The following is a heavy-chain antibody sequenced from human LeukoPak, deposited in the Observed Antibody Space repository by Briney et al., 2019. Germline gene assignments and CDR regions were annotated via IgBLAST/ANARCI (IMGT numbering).Heavy chain of an antibody. J-gene: IGHJ6*04. CDR3: ARGGGDIVVVVAAIGSYYGMDV. D-gene: IGHD2-15*01. V-gene: IGHV4-4*02. Sequence: PSGTLSLTCAVSGGSISSSNWWSWVRQPPGKGLEWIGEIYHSGSTNYNPSLKSRVTISVDKSKNQSSLKLSSVTAADTAVYYCARGGGDIVVVVAAIGSYYGMDVWGKGTTVTVSS. CDR2: IYHSGST. CDR1: GGSISSSNW.